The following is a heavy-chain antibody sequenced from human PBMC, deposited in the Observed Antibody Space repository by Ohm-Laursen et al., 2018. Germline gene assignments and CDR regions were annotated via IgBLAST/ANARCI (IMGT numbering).Heavy chain of an antibody. D-gene: IGHD1-1*01. V-gene: IGHV4-59*08. CDR1: GDSTSGYY. Sequence: SETLSLTCTVSGDSTSGYYWSWIRQPPGKGLELIGYTYYTGTTNYNPSLKGPVTISIDAPKNQFSLELSSVTAADTAMYYCATILPGTWYAFDMWGQGTMVTVSS. CDR3: ATILPGTWYAFDM. J-gene: IGHJ3*02. CDR2: TYYTGTT.